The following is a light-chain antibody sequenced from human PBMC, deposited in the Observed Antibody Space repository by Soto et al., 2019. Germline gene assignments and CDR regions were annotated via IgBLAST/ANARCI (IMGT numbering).Light chain of an antibody. CDR3: QQYSKWPWT. CDR1: QSVSNS. J-gene: IGKJ1*01. V-gene: IGKV3-15*01. Sequence: EIVMTQSPATLSVSPGERATLSCRASQSVSNSLAWHQQKPGQGPRLLIYGASTRATGIPARFSGSGSGTDFTPTISSLQSEDFAVYYCQQYSKWPWTFGQGTKVEI. CDR2: GAS.